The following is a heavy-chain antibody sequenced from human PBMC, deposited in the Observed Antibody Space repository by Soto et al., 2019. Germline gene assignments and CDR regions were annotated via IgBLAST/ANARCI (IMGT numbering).Heavy chain of an antibody. CDR3: ARGTRRDGSREYWYFDL. CDR2: IIPMFGTP. Sequence: QVQLVQSGAEVKKPGSSVKVSCKASGGTFTYSAVSWVRQAPGQGLEWMGGIIPMFGTPNYAQKFQGRLTISADESTSTVYMELSSLRSEDAAVYYCARGTRRDGSREYWYFDLWGRGTLVTVSS. V-gene: IGHV1-69*01. CDR1: GGTFTYSA. D-gene: IGHD5-12*01. J-gene: IGHJ2*01.